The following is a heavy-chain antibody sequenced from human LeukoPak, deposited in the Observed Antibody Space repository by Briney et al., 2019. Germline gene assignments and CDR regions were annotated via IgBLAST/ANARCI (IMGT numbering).Heavy chain of an antibody. J-gene: IGHJ6*03. Sequence: ASVKVSCKASGYSFTDHYLHWVRQAPGQGLEWTGWINPNSGDTNYAQKFQGRVTMTRDTSIKTAYMELTTMTSDDTAVYYCARDGQIRVYYMDVWGKGTTVTVSS. V-gene: IGHV1-2*02. CDR1: GYSFTDHY. CDR2: INPNSGDT. CDR3: ARDGQIRVYYMDV.